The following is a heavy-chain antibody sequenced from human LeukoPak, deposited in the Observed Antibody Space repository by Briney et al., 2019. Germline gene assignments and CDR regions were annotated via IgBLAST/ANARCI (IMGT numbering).Heavy chain of an antibody. CDR2: IGPTGSDR. V-gene: IGHV3-21*06. Sequence: KPGGSLRLSCTASGLTFSTSGFNWVRQAPGKGLERVASIGPTGSDRYHADPIKGRFTISRGNANNFLYLQMNSLRAEDTAVYYCATETNGRHYDYWGQGTLLTVSS. CDR3: ATETNGRHYDY. J-gene: IGHJ4*02. CDR1: GLTFSTSG. D-gene: IGHD1-14*01.